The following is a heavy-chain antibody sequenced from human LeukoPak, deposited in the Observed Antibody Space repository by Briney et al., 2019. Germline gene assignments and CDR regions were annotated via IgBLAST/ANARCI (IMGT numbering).Heavy chain of an antibody. Sequence: GRSLRLSCAASGFTFSSYDMHWVRQAPGKGLEWVAVISSDGSNEYYIDSVKGRFTISRDNSKNTLYLQVNSLRAEDTAVYYCAKNGIYCSGGNCYYYYGMAVWGQGTTVTVSS. CDR1: GFTFSSYD. CDR3: AKNGIYCSGGNCYYYYGMAV. V-gene: IGHV3-30*18. CDR2: ISSDGSNE. J-gene: IGHJ6*02. D-gene: IGHD2-15*01.